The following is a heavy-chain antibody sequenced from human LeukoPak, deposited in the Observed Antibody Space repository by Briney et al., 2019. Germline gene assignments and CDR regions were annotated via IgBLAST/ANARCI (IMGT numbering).Heavy chain of an antibody. CDR2: IYYSGST. CDR1: GGSISSSSYY. V-gene: IGHV4-39*01. J-gene: IGHJ6*03. Sequence: SETLSLTCTVSGGSISSSSYYWGWIRQPPGKGLEWIESIYYSGSTYYNPSLKSRVTISVDTSKNQFSLKLSSVTAADTAVYYCARVAEYSSSWYAYYYYMDVWGKGTTVTISS. D-gene: IGHD6-13*01. CDR3: ARVAEYSSSWYAYYYYMDV.